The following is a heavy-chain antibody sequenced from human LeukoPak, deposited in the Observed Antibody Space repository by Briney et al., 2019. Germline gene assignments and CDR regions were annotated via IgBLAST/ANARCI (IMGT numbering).Heavy chain of an antibody. V-gene: IGHV3-7*01. Sequence: QTGGSLRLSCAASGFTFSSYWMSWVRQAPGKGLKWVANIKQDGSEKYYVDSVKGRFTISRDNAKNSLYLQMNSLRAEDTAVYYCARSLTRWELPRRGLYFDYWGQGTLVTVSS. CDR3: ARSLTRWELPRRGLYFDY. CDR1: GFTFSSYW. CDR2: IKQDGSEK. J-gene: IGHJ4*02. D-gene: IGHD1-26*01.